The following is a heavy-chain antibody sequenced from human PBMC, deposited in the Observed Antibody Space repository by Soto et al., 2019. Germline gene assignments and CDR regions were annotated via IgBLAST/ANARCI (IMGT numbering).Heavy chain of an antibody. CDR3: AHRDSTGTTTYFDS. Sequence: QITLKEAGPTLVNPTETLTLTCTFSGFSFTTTRMGVGWTRQPPGKALEWLAIIYWDGESRYNPLLRRRLTPTEDTSKKQVVLTMTNMDPKDTATYYCAHRDSTGTTTYFDSWGQGIPVTVAS. V-gene: IGHV2-5*02. J-gene: IGHJ4*02. D-gene: IGHD1-1*01. CDR1: GFSFTTTRMG. CDR2: IYWDGES.